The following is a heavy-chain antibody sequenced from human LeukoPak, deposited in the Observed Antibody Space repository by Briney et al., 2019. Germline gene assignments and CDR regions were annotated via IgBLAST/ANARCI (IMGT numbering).Heavy chain of an antibody. V-gene: IGHV4-61*02. Sequence: SETLSLTCTVSGGSISSGSYYWSWIRQPAGKGLEWIGRIYTSGSTNYNPSLKSRVTISVDTSKNQFSLKLSSVTAADTAVYYCARLEYYDSSGPIGPPGYWGQGTLVTVSS. CDR2: IYTSGST. D-gene: IGHD3-22*01. CDR1: GGSISSGSYY. J-gene: IGHJ4*02. CDR3: ARLEYYDSSGPIGPPGY.